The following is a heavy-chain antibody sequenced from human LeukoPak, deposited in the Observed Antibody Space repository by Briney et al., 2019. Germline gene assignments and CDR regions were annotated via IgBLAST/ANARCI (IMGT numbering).Heavy chain of an antibody. CDR2: IYPGDSDT. J-gene: IGHJ4*02. CDR1: GYSFTTFW. D-gene: IGHD3-16*02. Sequence: HGESLKISCKGSGYSFTTFWIGWARQMPGKGLEWMGIIYPGDSDTRYSPSFQGQVTISADKSINTAYLQWSSLKASDTAMYYCARQSYTTVEYWGQGTLVTVSS. CDR3: ARQSYTTVEY. V-gene: IGHV5-51*01.